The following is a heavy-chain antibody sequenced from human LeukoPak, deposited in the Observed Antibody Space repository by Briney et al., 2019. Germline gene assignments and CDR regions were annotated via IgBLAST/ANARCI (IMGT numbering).Heavy chain of an antibody. Sequence: GGSLRLSCAASGFTFSSYGMHWVRQGPGKGLEWVAVISYDGSHQYYADSVKGRFTISRDKSENTLYLEMNSLRAEDTAVYYCARDRAVRYFDYWGQGTLVTVSS. CDR2: ISYDGSHQ. CDR1: GFTFSSYG. J-gene: IGHJ4*02. D-gene: IGHD3-16*02. CDR3: ARDRAVRYFDY. V-gene: IGHV3-30*03.